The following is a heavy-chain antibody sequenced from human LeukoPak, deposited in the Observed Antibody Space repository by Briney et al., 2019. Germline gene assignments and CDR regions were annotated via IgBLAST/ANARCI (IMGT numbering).Heavy chain of an antibody. Sequence: ASVKVSCKASGYTFTNYGISWVRQAPGQGLEWMGWISAYNGNTNYAQKPQGRVSMTTDTSTSTAYMELRSLRSDDTAVYYCARAPAAGTIAYWGQGTLVTVSS. CDR1: GYTFTNYG. D-gene: IGHD6-13*01. CDR2: ISAYNGNT. J-gene: IGHJ4*02. V-gene: IGHV1-18*01. CDR3: ARAPAAGTIAY.